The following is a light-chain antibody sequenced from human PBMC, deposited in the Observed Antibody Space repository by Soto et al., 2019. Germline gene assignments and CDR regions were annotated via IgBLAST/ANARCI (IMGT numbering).Light chain of an antibody. J-gene: IGLJ2*01. CDR3: TSKTSRSYVV. CDR2: EVS. V-gene: IGLV2-14*01. CDR1: SSDVGGYNY. Sequence: QSALTQPASVSGSPGQSITISCTGTSSDVGGYNYVSWYQQHPGKAPKPMIYEVSNRPSGVSDRFSGSKSGNTASLTISGLQAEDEADYYCTSKTSRSYVVFGGGTKLTVL.